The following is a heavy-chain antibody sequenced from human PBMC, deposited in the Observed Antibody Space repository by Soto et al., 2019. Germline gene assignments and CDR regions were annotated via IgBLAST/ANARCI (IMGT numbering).Heavy chain of an antibody. CDR2: ISAYNGNT. CDR3: ATPNLSSSWYYFDY. D-gene: IGHD6-13*01. CDR1: GYTFTSYG. J-gene: IGHJ4*02. V-gene: IGHV1-18*01. Sequence: ASVKLSCKASGYTFTSYGISWVRQAPGQGLEWMGWISAYNGNTNYAQKLQGRVTMTTDTSTSTAYMELRSLRSDDTAVYYCATPNLSSSWYYFDYWGQGTLVTVSS.